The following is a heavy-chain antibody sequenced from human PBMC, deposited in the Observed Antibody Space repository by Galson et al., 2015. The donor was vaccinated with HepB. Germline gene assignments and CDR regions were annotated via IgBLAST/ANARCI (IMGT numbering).Heavy chain of an antibody. CDR2: IIPIFGTA. CDR3: ARAAGSGYDAGFDY. J-gene: IGHJ4*02. CDR1: GGTFSSYA. Sequence: SVKVSCKASGGTFSSYAISWVRQAPGQGLEWMGGIIPIFGTANYAQKFQGRVTITADKSTSTAYMELSSLRSEDTAVYYCARAAGSGYDAGFDYWGQGTLVTVSS. D-gene: IGHD5-12*01. V-gene: IGHV1-69*06.